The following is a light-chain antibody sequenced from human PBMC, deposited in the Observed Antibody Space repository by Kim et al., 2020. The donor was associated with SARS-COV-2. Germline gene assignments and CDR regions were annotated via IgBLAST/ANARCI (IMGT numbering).Light chain of an antibody. CDR2: AAS. CDR1: QRISSY. J-gene: IGKJ2*01. V-gene: IGKV1-39*01. Sequence: DIQMNQSPSSLSASVGDRVTITCRASQRISSYLNWYQQKPGKAPNLLIYAASSLQSGVPSRFSGSGSGTDFTLTISSLQPEDFATYYCQQSYNTPYTFGQGTKLEI. CDR3: QQSYNTPYT.